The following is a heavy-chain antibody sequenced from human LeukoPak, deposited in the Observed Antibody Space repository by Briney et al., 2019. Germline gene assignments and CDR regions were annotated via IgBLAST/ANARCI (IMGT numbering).Heavy chain of an antibody. J-gene: IGHJ5*02. D-gene: IGHD3-10*01. V-gene: IGHV3-66*01. CDR2: VYSGGST. CDR1: GFTVSNNY. CDR3: ARGAYGSGSYGDNWFDP. Sequence: PGGSLRLSCAASGFTVSNNYLHWVRQAPGKGLEWVSVVYSGGSTYYADSVKGRFTISRDNSKNTLYLQMNSLRAEDTAVYYCARGAYGSGSYGDNWFDPWGQGTLVTVSS.